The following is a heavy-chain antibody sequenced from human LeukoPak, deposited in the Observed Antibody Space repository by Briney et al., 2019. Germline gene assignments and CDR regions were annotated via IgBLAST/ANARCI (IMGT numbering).Heavy chain of an antibody. CDR3: AKVGGYCSSTSCRRDY. V-gene: IGHV3-30*02. Sequence: GGSLRLSCAASGFTFSSYGMHWVRQAPGKGLEWVAFIRYDGSNKYYADSVKGRFTISRDNSKNTLYLQMNSPRAEDTAVYYCAKVGGYCSSTSCRRDYWGQGTLVTVSS. D-gene: IGHD2-2*01. CDR1: GFTFSSYG. J-gene: IGHJ4*02. CDR2: IRYDGSNK.